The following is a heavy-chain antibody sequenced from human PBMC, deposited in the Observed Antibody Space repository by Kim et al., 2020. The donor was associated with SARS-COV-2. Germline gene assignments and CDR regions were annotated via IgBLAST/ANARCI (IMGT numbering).Heavy chain of an antibody. CDR1: GGFISTCNYY. CDR3: ARGRDDYGDVHRGFDP. Sequence: SETLSLTCTVSGGFISTCNYYWSWNRQYPGRGLDWIWIIYKSGSTYYNPSLKSRVTISVDTSKNHFSLNLSSVTGADAALYYCARGRDDYGDVHRGFDPWGQGTLVTVSS. J-gene: IGHJ5*02. CDR2: IYKSGST. V-gene: IGHV4-31*03. D-gene: IGHD4-17*01.